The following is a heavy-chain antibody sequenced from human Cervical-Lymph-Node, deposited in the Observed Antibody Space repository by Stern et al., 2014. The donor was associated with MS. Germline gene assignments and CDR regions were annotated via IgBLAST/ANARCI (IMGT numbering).Heavy chain of an antibody. Sequence: VQLVQSGTEVKKSGASVRVSCKASGYTFSIYYMHWVRQAPGQGIEWLGIIKPATGGTTYAQKLQYRVTMTNDTSTSTLYLEMSSLISEDTAVYYCSRQNMVRGVTELDFWGQGTLVTVSS. CDR2: IKPATGGT. CDR3: SRQNMVRGVTELDF. J-gene: IGHJ4*02. D-gene: IGHD3-10*01. CDR1: GYTFSIYY. V-gene: IGHV1-46*04.